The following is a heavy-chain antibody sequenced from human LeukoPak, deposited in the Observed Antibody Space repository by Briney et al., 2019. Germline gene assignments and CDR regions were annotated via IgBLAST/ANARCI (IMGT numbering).Heavy chain of an antibody. CDR1: GGSFSGNY. CDR2: ITHSGNT. D-gene: IGHD2-21*01. J-gene: IGHJ4*02. CDR3: ARINAPVATFDY. Sequence: PSETLSLTCAVYGGSFSGNYWTWIRQAPGKGLEWIATITHSGNTYYISSLESRLTISLDTSKRHFSLRLTSVTAADTAVYYCARINAPVATFDYGGLGTLVAVPS. V-gene: IGHV4-34*01.